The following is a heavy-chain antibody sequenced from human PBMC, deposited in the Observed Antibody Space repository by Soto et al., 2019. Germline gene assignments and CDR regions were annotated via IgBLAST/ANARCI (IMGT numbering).Heavy chain of an antibody. V-gene: IGHV3-30-3*01. J-gene: IGHJ4*02. D-gene: IGHD6-19*01. Sequence: GGSLRLSCAASGFTFSSYAMHWVRQAPGKGLEWVAVISYDGSNKYYADSVKGRFTISRDNAKNSLYLQMNSLRAEDTAVYYCARVSSGWSRTYWGQGTLVTVSS. CDR2: ISYDGSNK. CDR3: ARVSSGWSRTY. CDR1: GFTFSSYA.